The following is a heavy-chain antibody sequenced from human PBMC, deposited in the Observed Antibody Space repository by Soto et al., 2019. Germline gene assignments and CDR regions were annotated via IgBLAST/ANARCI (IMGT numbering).Heavy chain of an antibody. Sequence: GGSLRLSCAASGFTFSSYGMHWVRQAPGKGLECVAVIWYDGSNKYYADSVKGRFTISRDNSKNTLYLQMNSLRAEDTAVYYCARDKAPAHYYCSGGSCHDAFDIWGQGTMVTV. CDR2: IWYDGSNK. J-gene: IGHJ3*02. V-gene: IGHV3-33*01. CDR1: GFTFSSYG. D-gene: IGHD2-15*01. CDR3: ARDKAPAHYYCSGGSCHDAFDI.